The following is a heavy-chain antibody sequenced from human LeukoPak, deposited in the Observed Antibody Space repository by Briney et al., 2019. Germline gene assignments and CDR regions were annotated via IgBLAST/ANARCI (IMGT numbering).Heavy chain of an antibody. Sequence: PGGSLRLSCAASGFTFSNYDVSWVRQAPGKGLEWISYISHTSSIIYYADSVKGRFTISKDNAKNSLYLQMNSLRAEDTAVYYCAKDPSRSGASDYWGQGTLVTVSS. D-gene: IGHD1-26*01. J-gene: IGHJ4*02. V-gene: IGHV3-48*01. CDR1: GFTFSNYD. CDR3: AKDPSRSGASDY. CDR2: ISHTSSII.